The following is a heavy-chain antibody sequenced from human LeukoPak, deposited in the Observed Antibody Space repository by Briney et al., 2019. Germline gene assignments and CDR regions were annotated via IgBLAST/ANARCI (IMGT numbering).Heavy chain of an antibody. J-gene: IGHJ4*02. D-gene: IGHD3-10*01. CDR2: ISAYNGNR. Sequence: ASVKVSCTASDYTFSSYGIHWVRQAPGQGPEWMGWISAYNGNRDYALKFQGRVTMATDTSTNTAQMELRSLRSDDTAVYYCARGPSHYFGAGSAPKDFDYWGQGTLVTVSS. CDR3: ARGPSHYFGAGSAPKDFDY. CDR1: DYTFSSYG. V-gene: IGHV1-18*01.